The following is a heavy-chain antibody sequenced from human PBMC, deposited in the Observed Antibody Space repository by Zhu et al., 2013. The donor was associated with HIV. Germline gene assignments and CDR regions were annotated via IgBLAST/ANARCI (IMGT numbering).Heavy chain of an antibody. CDR1: GLTFSSHW. J-gene: IGHJ4*02. D-gene: IGHD6-6*01. Sequence: EVQLVESGGDLVQSGGSLRLSCEVSGLTFSSHWMHWVRQAPGKGLVWVSRINTDGSSTTYADSVKGRFTISRDNAKNTLFLQMNSLRGEDTAVYYCARGGSVSSSSGFYWGQGSSGHRLL. CDR2: INTDGSST. V-gene: IGHV3-74*03. CDR3: ARGGSVSSSSGFY.